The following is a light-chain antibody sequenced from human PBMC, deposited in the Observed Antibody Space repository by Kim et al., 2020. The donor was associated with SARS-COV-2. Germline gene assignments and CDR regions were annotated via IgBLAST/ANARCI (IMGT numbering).Light chain of an antibody. CDR2: EDS. J-gene: IGLJ2*01. V-gene: IGLV3-21*03. CDR3: QVWDSSSDHQV. CDR1: NVESKR. Sequence: AREKTARSNVGGNNVESKRVRWYKREQGQAPVLAIYEDSDRPSGIPGRFAGSNAGNTATLTISRVEAEDEADYYFQVWDSSSDHQVFGVGTQLTVL.